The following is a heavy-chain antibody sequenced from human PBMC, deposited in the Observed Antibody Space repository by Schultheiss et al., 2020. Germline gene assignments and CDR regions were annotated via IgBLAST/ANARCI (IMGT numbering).Heavy chain of an antibody. J-gene: IGHJ4*02. Sequence: GGSLRLSCAASGFTFSSYAMSWVRQAPGKGLEWVSSISSSSSYIYYADSVKGRFTISRDNSKNTLSLQLNSLRAEDTSVYYCAKCMESSGSYSVDYWGQGTLVAVS. CDR3: AKCMESSGSYSVDY. CDR2: ISSSSSYI. CDR1: GFTFSSYA. D-gene: IGHD3-10*01. V-gene: IGHV3-23*01.